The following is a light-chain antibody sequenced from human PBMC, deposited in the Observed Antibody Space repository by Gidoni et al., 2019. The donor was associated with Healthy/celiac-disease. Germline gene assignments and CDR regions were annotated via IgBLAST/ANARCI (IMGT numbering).Light chain of an antibody. V-gene: IGKV3D-15*01. CDR3: QQYNNWPPIT. CDR2: GAS. Sequence: GQAPRLLIYGASTRATVIPARFSGSGSEPEFTLTISSLQSEDFAVYYCQQYNNWPPITFGGGTKVEIK. J-gene: IGKJ4*01.